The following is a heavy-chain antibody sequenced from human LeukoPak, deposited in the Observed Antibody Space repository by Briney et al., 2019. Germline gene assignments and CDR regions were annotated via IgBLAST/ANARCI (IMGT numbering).Heavy chain of an antibody. CDR2: IHGSGTAP. CDR3: ARDSATAYGDYLTY. Sequence: GGSLRLSCAASGFILRNYWVHWVRQVPGKGLVWVSRIHGSGTAPSYADSVKGRFTISRDNAKDTVYLQMNSLRAEDTAVYYCARDSATAYGDYLTYWGQGTLVSVSS. D-gene: IGHD4-17*01. V-gene: IGHV3-74*01. CDR1: GFILRNYW. J-gene: IGHJ4*02.